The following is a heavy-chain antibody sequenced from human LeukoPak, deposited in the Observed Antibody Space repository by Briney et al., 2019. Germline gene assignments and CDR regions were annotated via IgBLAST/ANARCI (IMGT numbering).Heavy chain of an antibody. Sequence: SETLSLTCTVSGGSISSSSYHWGWIRQPPGKGLEWIGSIYYSGSTYYNASLKSRVTISVDTSKNQFSLKLSSVTAADTAVYYCARDGYCSSSSCYTSWFDPWGQGTLVTVSS. CDR3: ARDGYCSSSSCYTSWFDP. J-gene: IGHJ5*02. CDR2: IYYSGST. D-gene: IGHD2-2*02. CDR1: GGSISSSSYH. V-gene: IGHV4-39*07.